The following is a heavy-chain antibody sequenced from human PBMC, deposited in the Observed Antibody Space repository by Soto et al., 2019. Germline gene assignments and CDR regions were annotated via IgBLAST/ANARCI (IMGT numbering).Heavy chain of an antibody. D-gene: IGHD2-15*01. CDR2: INHSGST. V-gene: IGHV4-34*01. CDR1: GGSFSGYY. J-gene: IGHJ5*02. CDR3: ARGGKFSGYCSGCSCYPVYNWFDP. Sequence: SETLSLTCAVYGGSFSGYYWSWIRQPPGKGLEWIGEINHSGSTNYNSSLKSRVTISVDTSKNQFSLKLSSVTAADTAVYYCARGGKFSGYCSGCSCYPVYNWFDPWGQGTLVTVSS.